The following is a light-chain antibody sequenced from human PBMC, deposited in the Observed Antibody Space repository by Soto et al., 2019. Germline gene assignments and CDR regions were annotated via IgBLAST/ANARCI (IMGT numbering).Light chain of an antibody. Sequence: EIVLTQSPGTLSLSPGERATLSCRASQSVSSSYLAWYQQKPGQTPRLLFYGSSSRATGIPDRFSGSGSGTDFTLTISRLEPEDFAVYYCQQYGSSPFTFGPGTKVDIK. CDR1: QSVSSSY. CDR3: QQYGSSPFT. V-gene: IGKV3-20*01. J-gene: IGKJ3*01. CDR2: GSS.